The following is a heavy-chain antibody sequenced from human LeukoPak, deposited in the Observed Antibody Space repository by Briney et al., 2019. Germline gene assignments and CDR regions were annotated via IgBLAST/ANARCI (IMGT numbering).Heavy chain of an antibody. CDR3: ARGGVNPVDH. Sequence: GGSLRLSCAASGYPFNSFWMHWVRQAPGKGLVWVSDMNEYSTTIRYADSVKGRFTISRDNAKSILYLQMNNLRAEDTAMYFCARGGVNPVDHWGQGTLVTVSS. J-gene: IGHJ4*02. CDR1: GYPFNSFW. CDR2: MNEYSTTI. V-gene: IGHV3-74*01. D-gene: IGHD1-14*01.